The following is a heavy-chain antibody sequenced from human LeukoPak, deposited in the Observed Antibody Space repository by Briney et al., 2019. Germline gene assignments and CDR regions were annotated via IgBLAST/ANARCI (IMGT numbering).Heavy chain of an antibody. J-gene: IGHJ4*02. CDR1: GDSVSSSSAS. V-gene: IGHV6-1*01. CDR2: TYYRSKWRN. CDR3: ARGTGDSCKD. D-gene: IGHD3-22*01. Sequence: SQTLSLTCAISGDSVSSSSASWNWIRQSPSRGLEWLGRTYYRSKWRNDYAVSVKSRITISPDTSKNQFSLQLNSVAPEDTAVYYCARGTGDSCKDWGLGTLVTVSS.